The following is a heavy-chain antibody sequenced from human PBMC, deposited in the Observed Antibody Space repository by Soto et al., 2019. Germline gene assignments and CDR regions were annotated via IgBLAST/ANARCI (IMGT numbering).Heavy chain of an antibody. CDR2: VNPSVGTK. Sequence: RASVKVSCKASGYTFTSYYIHWIRQAPGQGLEWMGIVNPSVGTKSYAQKFQGKVTMTRDTSTTKVYMELSRLRSEDTAVYYCGRVGLMPWTKPDFFDYWGQGTLVTVSS. V-gene: IGHV1-46*01. CDR1: GYTFTSYY. D-gene: IGHD3-3*01. J-gene: IGHJ4*02. CDR3: GRVGLMPWTKPDFFDY.